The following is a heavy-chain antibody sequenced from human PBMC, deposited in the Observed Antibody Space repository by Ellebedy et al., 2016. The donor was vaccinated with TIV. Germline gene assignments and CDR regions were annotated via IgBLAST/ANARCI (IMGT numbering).Heavy chain of an antibody. CDR2: ISGTGGRA. D-gene: IGHD5-24*01. CDR3: VRDGYNDIPFDC. J-gene: IGHJ4*02. Sequence: GESLKISCAASGFTLSSYAMSWVRQAPRKGLEWVAAISGTGGRADYADSLKGRFNISRDNSKNTLYLQMSSLTVEDTAIYYCVRDGYNDIPFDCWGQGTLVTVSP. CDR1: GFTLSSYA. V-gene: IGHV3-23*01.